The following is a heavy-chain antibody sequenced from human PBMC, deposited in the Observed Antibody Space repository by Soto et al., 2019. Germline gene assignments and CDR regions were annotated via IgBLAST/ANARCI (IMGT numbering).Heavy chain of an antibody. CDR2: IYYSGST. CDR1: GGTISSWY. Sequence: SETLSLTCTVSGGTISSWYWSWIRQPPGKGLEWIGYIYYSGSTNCNPSLKSRVTISVDTSKNQFSLKLSSVTAADTAVYYCARGGDSREYSYGRRNDYDYWSQGTLVTVSS. J-gene: IGHJ4*02. CDR3: ARGGDSREYSYGRRNDYDY. V-gene: IGHV4-59*12. D-gene: IGHD5-18*01.